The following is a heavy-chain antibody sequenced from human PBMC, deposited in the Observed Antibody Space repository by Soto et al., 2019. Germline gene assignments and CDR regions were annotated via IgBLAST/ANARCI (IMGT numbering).Heavy chain of an antibody. CDR2: IIPIFGTA. V-gene: IGHV1-69*01. CDR3: ARASTNNYDSSGYPFDY. CDR1: GGTFGIFG. D-gene: IGHD3-22*01. J-gene: IGHJ4*02. Sequence: QVQLVQSGAEVKKPGSSVKVSCKASGGTFGIFGISWVRQAPGQGLEWMGGIIPIFGTANYAHKFQGRVTITADESTSTAYMELSGLRSEDTALYYCARASTNNYDSSGYPFDYWGQGTLVTVSS.